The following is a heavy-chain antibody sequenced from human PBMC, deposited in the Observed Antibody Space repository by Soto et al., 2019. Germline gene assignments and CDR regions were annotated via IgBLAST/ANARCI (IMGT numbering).Heavy chain of an antibody. V-gene: IGHV1-3*01. CDR3: ARGFEAARSFDY. CDR1: GYTFTNYL. Sequence: APVKVSGKASGYTFTNYLMHWVRQAPGQRLEWMGWINPANDNTKYSQKLQGRVTFTRDTSATTAYMELSSLRSEDTAVYYCARGFEAARSFDYWGQGTLVTVSS. CDR2: INPANDNT. J-gene: IGHJ4*02. D-gene: IGHD6-6*01.